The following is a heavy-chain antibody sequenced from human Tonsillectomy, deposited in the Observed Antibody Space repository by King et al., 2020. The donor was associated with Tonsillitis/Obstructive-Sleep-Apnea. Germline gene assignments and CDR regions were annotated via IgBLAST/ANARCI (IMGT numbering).Heavy chain of an antibody. J-gene: IGHJ3*02. CDR2: INAYTGNT. CDR3: ARGVGFGDLFDAFDI. V-gene: IGHV1-18*01. CDR1: GYTFISYG. Sequence: QLVQSGAEVKKTGASVKVSCHASGYTFISYGISLVRQAPGQWLEWMGWINAYTGNTNWQTKLQGRVTMTTDTPTSTAYKEVWSLRSDDTAVYYCARGVGFGDLFDAFDIWGQGTMVTVSS. D-gene: IGHD3-10*01.